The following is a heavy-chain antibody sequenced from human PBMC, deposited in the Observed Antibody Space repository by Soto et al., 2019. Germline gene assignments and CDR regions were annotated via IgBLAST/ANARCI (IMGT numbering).Heavy chain of an antibody. CDR3: ARGVEPQLDPSWFDP. Sequence: PGGSLRLSCAASGFTFSSYWMSWVRQAPGKGLEWVANIKQDGSEKYYVDSVKGRFTISRDNAKNSLYLQMNSLRAEDTAVYYCARGVEPQLDPSWFDPWGQGTLVTVYS. V-gene: IGHV3-7*01. CDR2: IKQDGSEK. D-gene: IGHD2-2*01. J-gene: IGHJ5*02. CDR1: GFTFSSYW.